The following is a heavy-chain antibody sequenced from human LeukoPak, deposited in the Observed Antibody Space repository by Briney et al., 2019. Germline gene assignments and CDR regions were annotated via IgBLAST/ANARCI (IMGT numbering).Heavy chain of an antibody. J-gene: IGHJ4*02. V-gene: IGHV1-18*01. CDR2: ISAYNGNT. D-gene: IGHD4-17*01. CDR1: GYTFTSYA. Sequence: ASVKVSCKASGYTFTSYAISWVRQAPGQGLEWMGWISAYNGNTHYAQKVQDRVTMTTDTSTSTAYMELRSLRSDDTAVYYCARDEDYGIFVNVDYWGQGTLVTVSS. CDR3: ARDEDYGIFVNVDY.